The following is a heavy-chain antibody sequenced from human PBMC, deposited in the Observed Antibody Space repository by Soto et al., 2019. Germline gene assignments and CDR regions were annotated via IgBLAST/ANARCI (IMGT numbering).Heavy chain of an antibody. D-gene: IGHD6-19*01. J-gene: IGHJ6*02. CDR2: ISGSGGST. Sequence: GGSLRLSCAASGFTFSSYAMSWVRQAPGKGLEWVSAISGSGGSTYYADSVKGRFTISRDNSKNTLYLQMNSLRAEDTAVYYCAKYPIYIDSSCFEGYYYGMDVWGQGTTVTVSS. CDR1: GFTFSSYA. V-gene: IGHV3-23*01. CDR3: AKYPIYIDSSCFEGYYYGMDV.